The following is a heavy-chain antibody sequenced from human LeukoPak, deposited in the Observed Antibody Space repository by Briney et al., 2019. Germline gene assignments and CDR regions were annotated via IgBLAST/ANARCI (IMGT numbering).Heavy chain of an antibody. CDR3: ASSGIVGASLGY. CDR2: IYYSGST. D-gene: IGHD1-26*01. J-gene: IGHJ4*02. CDR1: GGSISSYY. Sequence: SETLSLTCTVSGGSISSYYWSWIRQPPGKGLEWIGNIYYSGSTNYNPSLKSRVTISVDTSKNQFSLKLSSVAAADTAVYYCASSGIVGASLGYWGQGTLVTVSS. V-gene: IGHV4-59*12.